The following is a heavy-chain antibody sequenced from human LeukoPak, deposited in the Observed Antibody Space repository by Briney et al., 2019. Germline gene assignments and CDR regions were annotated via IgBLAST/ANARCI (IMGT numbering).Heavy chain of an antibody. Sequence: SETLSLTCTVSGGSISSSSYYWGWIRQPPGKGLEWIGSIYYSGSTYYNPSLKSRVTISVDTSKNQFSLKLSSVTAADTAVYYCARRRPQFGAGTRLGGFDPWGQGTLVTVSS. CDR2: IYYSGST. J-gene: IGHJ5*02. D-gene: IGHD6-19*01. V-gene: IGHV4-39*07. CDR3: ARRRPQFGAGTRLGGFDP. CDR1: GGSISSSSYY.